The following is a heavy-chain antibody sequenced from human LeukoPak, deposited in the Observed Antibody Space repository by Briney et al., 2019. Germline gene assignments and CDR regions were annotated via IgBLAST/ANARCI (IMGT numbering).Heavy chain of an antibody. V-gene: IGHV1-69*05. Sequence: GASVKVSCKASGGTLSIYAISWVRQAPGQGLEWMGGIIPIFGTANYAQKFQGRVTITTDESTSTAYMELSSLRSEDTAVYYCARELAARPVNYYYMDVWGKGTTVTVSS. CDR3: ARELAARPVNYYYMDV. CDR1: GGTLSIYA. D-gene: IGHD6-6*01. CDR2: IIPIFGTA. J-gene: IGHJ6*03.